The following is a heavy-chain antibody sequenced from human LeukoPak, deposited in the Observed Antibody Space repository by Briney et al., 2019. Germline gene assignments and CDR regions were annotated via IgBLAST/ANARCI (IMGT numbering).Heavy chain of an antibody. V-gene: IGHV3-21*01. Sequence: GGSLRLSCAASGFTVSSNYMSWVRQAPGKGLEWVSSISSSSSYIYYADSVKGRFTISRDNAKNSLYLQMNSLRAEDTAVYYCARGSWSSEDAFDIWGQGTMVTVSS. CDR1: GFTVSSNY. CDR2: ISSSSSYI. CDR3: ARGSWSSEDAFDI. D-gene: IGHD6-19*01. J-gene: IGHJ3*02.